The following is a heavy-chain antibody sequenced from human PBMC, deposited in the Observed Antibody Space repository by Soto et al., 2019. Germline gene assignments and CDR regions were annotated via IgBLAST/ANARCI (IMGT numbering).Heavy chain of an antibody. J-gene: IGHJ4*02. CDR3: VESGGAADY. V-gene: IGHV3-7*03. CDR1: GFTFSSYW. D-gene: IGHD2-8*02. CDR2: IQQDGSER. Sequence: EVQLVESGGGLVPPGGSLRLSCAASGFTFSSYWMGWVRQAPGKGLEWVANIQQDGSERHYGGSVKGRFTISRDNAKNSLYLQMNSLRAEDKAVYYCVESGGAADYWGQGTLVTVSS.